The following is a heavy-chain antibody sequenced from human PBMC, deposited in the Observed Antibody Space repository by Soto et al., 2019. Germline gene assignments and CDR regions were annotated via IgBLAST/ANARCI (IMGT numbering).Heavy chain of an antibody. Sequence: EVQLLESGGGLVQPGGSLRLSCAASGFTFSSYAMSWVRQAPGKGLEWVSAISGSGGSTYYADSVKGRFTISRDNSKNTLYLQMNSLRAEDTAVYYCAKEPEDIVVVPAANYFDYWGQGTLVTVSS. CDR2: ISGSGGST. CDR1: GFTFSSYA. V-gene: IGHV3-23*01. J-gene: IGHJ4*02. D-gene: IGHD2-2*01. CDR3: AKEPEDIVVVPAANYFDY.